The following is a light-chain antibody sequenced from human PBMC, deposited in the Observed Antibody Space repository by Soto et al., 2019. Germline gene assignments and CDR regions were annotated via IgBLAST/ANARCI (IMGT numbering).Light chain of an antibody. CDR1: QSVRSS. CDR2: DAS. Sequence: EIVLTQSPDTLSLSPGERATLSCRASQSVRSSLAWYQQKPGQAPRLLIYDASNRATGIPARFSGSGSGTDFTLTISSLEPDDFAVYYCQQRSKWPPEVTFGPGTKVDIK. V-gene: IGKV3-11*01. CDR3: QQRSKWPPEVT. J-gene: IGKJ3*01.